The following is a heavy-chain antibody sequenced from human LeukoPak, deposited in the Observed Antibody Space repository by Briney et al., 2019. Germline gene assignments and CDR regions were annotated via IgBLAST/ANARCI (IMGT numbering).Heavy chain of an antibody. J-gene: IGHJ4*02. CDR1: GFTFSSYA. V-gene: IGHV3-23*01. CDR3: AKDYIRGIVVVPAAMFDY. D-gene: IGHD2-2*01. CDR2: ISGSGGST. Sequence: GGSLRLSRAASGFTFSSYAMSWVRQAPGKGLEWVSAISGSGGSTYYADSVKGRFTISRDNSKNTLYLQMNSLRGEDTAVYYCAKDYIRGIVVVPAAMFDYWGQGTLVTVSS.